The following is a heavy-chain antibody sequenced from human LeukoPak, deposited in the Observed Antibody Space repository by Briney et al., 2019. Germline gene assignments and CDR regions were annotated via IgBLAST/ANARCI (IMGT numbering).Heavy chain of an antibody. Sequence: ASVKVSCKTSGYIFTDYYIHWVRQARGQGLEWMGWINPNSGGTYFAQKFEARVTLTRDTSINTAYMELRSLRSDDTAVYYCARDPLRFGELLGYFDYWGQGTLVTVSS. V-gene: IGHV1-2*02. CDR2: INPNSGGT. CDR1: GYIFTDYY. CDR3: ARDPLRFGELLGYFDY. J-gene: IGHJ4*02. D-gene: IGHD3-10*01.